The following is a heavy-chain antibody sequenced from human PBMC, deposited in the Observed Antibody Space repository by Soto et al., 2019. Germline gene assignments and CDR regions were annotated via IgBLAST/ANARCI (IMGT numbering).Heavy chain of an antibody. CDR3: ASSLLVDTAMAPFDY. J-gene: IGHJ4*02. CDR1: GGSFSGYY. Sequence: PSETLSLTCAVYGGSFSGYYWSWIRQPPGKGLEWIGEINHSGSTNYNPSLKSRVTISVDTSKNQFSLKLSSVTAADTAVYYCASSLLVDTAMAPFDYWGQGTLVTVS. CDR2: INHSGST. D-gene: IGHD5-18*01. V-gene: IGHV4-34*01.